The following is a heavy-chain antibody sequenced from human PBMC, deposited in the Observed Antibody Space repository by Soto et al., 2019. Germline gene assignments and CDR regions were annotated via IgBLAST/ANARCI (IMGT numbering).Heavy chain of an antibody. CDR1: GGSISSGDYY. V-gene: IGHV4-30-4*01. CDR3: ARESPSPYDSSGFL. D-gene: IGHD3-22*01. J-gene: IGHJ4*02. Sequence: PSETLSLTCTVSGGSISSGDYYWSWIRQPPGKGLEWIGYIYYSGSTYYNPSLKSRVTISVDTSKNQFSLKLSSVTAADTAVYYCARESPSPYDSSGFLWGQGTLVTVSS. CDR2: IYYSGST.